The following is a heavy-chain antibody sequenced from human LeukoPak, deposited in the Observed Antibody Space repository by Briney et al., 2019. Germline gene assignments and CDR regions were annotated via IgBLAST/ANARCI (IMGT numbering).Heavy chain of an antibody. CDR1: EFSVGSNY. D-gene: IGHD2-21*02. CDR2: IYSGGST. CDR3: SPAIIGY. J-gene: IGHJ4*02. Sequence: PGGSLRLSCAASEFSVGSNYMTWVRQAPGKGLEWVSLIYSGGSTYYADSVKGRFTISRDNSKNTLYLQMNSLRAEDTAVYYSSPAIIGYWGQGTLVTVSS. V-gene: IGHV3-66*01.